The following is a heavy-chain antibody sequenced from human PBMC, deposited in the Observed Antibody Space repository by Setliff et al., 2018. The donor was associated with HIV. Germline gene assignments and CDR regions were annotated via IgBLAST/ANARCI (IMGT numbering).Heavy chain of an antibody. J-gene: IGHJ4*02. V-gene: IGHV4-39*01. D-gene: IGHD6-6*01. CDR3: ERMEATRPPRRLDY. CDR2: IYYSGDT. CDR1: GGSVSSSSYY. Sequence: SETRSLTCTVSGGSVSSSSYYWGWIRQPTGKGLEWIGTIYYSGDTQYNPSFKTRVIMSVDTSKNQFSLRLISVTAADTAVYYCERMEATRPPRRLDYWGPGTLVTVSS.